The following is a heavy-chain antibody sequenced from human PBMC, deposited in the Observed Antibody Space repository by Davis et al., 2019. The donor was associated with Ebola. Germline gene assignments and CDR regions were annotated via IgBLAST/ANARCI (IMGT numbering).Heavy chain of an antibody. CDR1: GYTFTNYY. D-gene: IGHD1-1*01. V-gene: IGHV1-18*04. Sequence: AASVKVSCKASGYTFTNYYMHWVRQAPGQGLEWMGWISAYNGNTKYTQKVQGRVSMTTDTSTSTAYMELRSLRSDDTAVYYCARENEEYYFDYWGQGTLVTVSS. J-gene: IGHJ4*02. CDR3: ARENEEYYFDY. CDR2: ISAYNGNT.